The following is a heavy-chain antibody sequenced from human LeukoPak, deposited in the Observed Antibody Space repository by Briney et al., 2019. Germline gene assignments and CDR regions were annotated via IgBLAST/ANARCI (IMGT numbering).Heavy chain of an antibody. V-gene: IGHV1-69*06. CDR1: GYTFTSCG. D-gene: IGHD5-12*01. Sequence: SVKVSCKASGYTFTSCGISWVRQAPGQGLEWMGGIIPIFGTANYAQKFQGRVTITADKSTSTAYMELSSLRSEDTAVYYCARGFGVATSLPYYYYVDVWGKGTTVTVSS. CDR3: ARGFGVATSLPYYYYVDV. J-gene: IGHJ6*03. CDR2: IIPIFGTA.